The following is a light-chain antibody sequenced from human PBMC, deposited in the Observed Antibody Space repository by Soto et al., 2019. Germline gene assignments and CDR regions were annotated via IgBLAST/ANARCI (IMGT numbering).Light chain of an antibody. Sequence: EIVLTQSPGTLSSSPGDRATLSCRASQSVSSSYLAWYQQKPGQAPRLLIYGASTRATGIPARFSGSGSGTEFTLTMSSLQSEDFAVYYCQQYNKWPRTFGQGTKVDIK. J-gene: IGKJ1*01. CDR1: QSVSSSY. CDR2: GAS. CDR3: QQYNKWPRT. V-gene: IGKV3-15*01.